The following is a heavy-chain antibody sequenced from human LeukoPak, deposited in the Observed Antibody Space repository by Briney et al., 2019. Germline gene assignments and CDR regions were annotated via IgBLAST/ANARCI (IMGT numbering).Heavy chain of an antibody. CDR3: ARDRGYDSSGYSPTGPLFDY. CDR2: IIPILGIA. CDR1: GGTFSSYA. Sequence: SVKVSCKASGGTFSSYAISWVRQAPGQGLEWMGWIIPILGIANYAQKFQGRVTITADKSTSTAYMELSSLRSEDTAVYYCARDRGYDSSGYSPTGPLFDYWGQGTLVTVSS. V-gene: IGHV1-69*04. J-gene: IGHJ4*02. D-gene: IGHD3-22*01.